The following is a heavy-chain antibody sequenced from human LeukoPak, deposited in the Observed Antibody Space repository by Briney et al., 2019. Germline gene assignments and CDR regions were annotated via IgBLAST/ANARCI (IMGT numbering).Heavy chain of an antibody. CDR2: TWNHGNDQ. Sequence: GGSLRLSCAASGFSFSSYNMHWVRQAPGKGLEWVGFTWNHGNDQDYADSVKGRFTISRDNSKNTLYLQMNSLRAEDTAVYYCARDRCSSTSCYSGYWGQGTLVTVSS. D-gene: IGHD2-2*01. CDR1: GFSFSSYN. J-gene: IGHJ4*02. V-gene: IGHV3-33*01. CDR3: ARDRCSSTSCYSGY.